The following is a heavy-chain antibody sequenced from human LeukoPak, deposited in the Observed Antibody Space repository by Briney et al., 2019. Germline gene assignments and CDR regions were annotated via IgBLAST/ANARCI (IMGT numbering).Heavy chain of an antibody. CDR2: ISGSGGST. V-gene: IGHV3-23*01. CDR1: GFTFSTYV. D-gene: IGHD2-15*01. CDR3: AKGHCSAASCYYYFDY. Sequence: GGSLRLSCAASGFTFSTYVMTCVRQAPGKGLEWVSGISGSGGSTYYADSVKGRFTISRDNSRNTLYLQMNSLRAEDTAVYYCAKGHCSAASCYYYFDYWGQGTLVTVSS. J-gene: IGHJ4*02.